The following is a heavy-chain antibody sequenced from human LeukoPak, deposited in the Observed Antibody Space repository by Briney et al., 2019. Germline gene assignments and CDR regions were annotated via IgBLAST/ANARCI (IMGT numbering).Heavy chain of an antibody. J-gene: IGHJ4*02. V-gene: IGHV3-73*01. Sequence: GGSLRLSCAASGFTFSGSAMHWVRQASGKGLEWVGRIRSKANSYATAYAASVKGRFTISRDDSKNTAYLQMNSLKTEDTAVYYCARDVAGFDYWGQGTLVTVSS. CDR3: ARDVAGFDY. CDR2: IRSKANSYAT. D-gene: IGHD6-19*01. CDR1: GFTFSGSA.